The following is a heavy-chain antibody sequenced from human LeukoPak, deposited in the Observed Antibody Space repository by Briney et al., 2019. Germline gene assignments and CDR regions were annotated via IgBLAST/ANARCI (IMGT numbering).Heavy chain of an antibody. CDR2: IYTSGSA. Sequence: SQTLSLTCTVSGGSISSGSYYWSWIRQPAGKGLEWIGRIYTSGSANYNPSLKSRVTISVDTSKNQFSLKLSSVTAADTAVYYCARGAYGSAPIDYWGQGTLVTVSS. D-gene: IGHD3-10*01. J-gene: IGHJ4*02. CDR3: ARGAYGSAPIDY. CDR1: GGSISSGSYY. V-gene: IGHV4-61*02.